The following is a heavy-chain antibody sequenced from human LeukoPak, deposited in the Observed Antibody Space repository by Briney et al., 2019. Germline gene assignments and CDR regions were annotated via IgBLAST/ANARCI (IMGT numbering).Heavy chain of an antibody. Sequence: GGSLRLSCAASGFTFSSYDMHWVRQAPGKGLEWVSYISSSGSTIYYADSVKGRFTISRDNAKNSLYLQMNSLRAEDTAVYYCAREPSPPIQGPVDGYNPWGQGTLVTVSS. CDR2: ISSSGSTI. D-gene: IGHD5-24*01. J-gene: IGHJ5*02. CDR1: GFTFSSYD. V-gene: IGHV3-48*04. CDR3: AREPSPPIQGPVDGYNP.